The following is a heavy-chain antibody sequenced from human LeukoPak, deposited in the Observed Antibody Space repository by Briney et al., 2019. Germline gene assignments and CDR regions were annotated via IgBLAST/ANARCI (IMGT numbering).Heavy chain of an antibody. CDR3: ARANYDYVWGSYRTGENFDY. D-gene: IGHD3-16*02. V-gene: IGHV1-46*01. J-gene: IGHJ4*02. CDR2: INPSGGST. Sequence: GASVKVSCKASGYTFTSYYMHWVRQAPGQGLEWMGIINPSGGSTSYAQKLQGRVTMTRDTSTSTVYMELSSLRSEDTAVYYCARANYDYVWGSYRTGENFDYWGQGTLVTVSS. CDR1: GYTFTSYY.